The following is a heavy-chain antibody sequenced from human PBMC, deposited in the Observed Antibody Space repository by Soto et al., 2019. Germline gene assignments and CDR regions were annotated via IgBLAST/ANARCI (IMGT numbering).Heavy chain of an antibody. CDR3: ARVVDYYDPYYYYGMDV. D-gene: IGHD3-22*01. Sequence: EVQLVESGGGLVKPGGSLSLSCAASGFTFSSYSMNWIRQALGKGLDWVSSISSSTSYIYYADSVKGRFTISRDNAKNSLYLQMNSLRAEDTAVYYCARVVDYYDPYYYYGMDVWGQGTTVTVSS. CDR2: ISSSTSYI. V-gene: IGHV3-21*01. CDR1: GFTFSSYS. J-gene: IGHJ6*02.